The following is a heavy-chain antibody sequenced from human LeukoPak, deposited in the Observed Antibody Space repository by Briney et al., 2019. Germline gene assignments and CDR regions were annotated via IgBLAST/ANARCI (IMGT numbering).Heavy chain of an antibody. D-gene: IGHD3-10*01. V-gene: IGHV4-59*01. CDR3: ARDRGGDAFDI. J-gene: IGHJ3*02. CDR2: IYYSGST. Sequence: SETLSLTCTVSGGSLSSYYWSWIRQPPGKGLEWIGYIYYSGSTNYNPSLKSRVTISVDTSKNQFSLKLSSVTAADPAVYYCARDRGGDAFDIWGQGTMVTVSS. CDR1: GGSLSSYY.